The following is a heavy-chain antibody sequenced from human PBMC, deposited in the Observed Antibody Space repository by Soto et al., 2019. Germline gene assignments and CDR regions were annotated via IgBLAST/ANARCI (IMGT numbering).Heavy chain of an antibody. D-gene: IGHD2-15*01. J-gene: IGHJ6*02. CDR1: GYTLTSYG. V-gene: IGHV1-18*01. CDR2: ISAYNGNT. CDR3: ARDRTYCSGGSCYSWGTDYYGMDV. Sequence: ASVKVSCKASGYTLTSYGISWVRQAPGQGLEWMGWISAYNGNTNYAQKLQGRVTMTTDTSTSTAYMELRSLRSGDTAVYYCARDRTYCSGGSCYSWGTDYYGMDVWGQGTTVTVSS.